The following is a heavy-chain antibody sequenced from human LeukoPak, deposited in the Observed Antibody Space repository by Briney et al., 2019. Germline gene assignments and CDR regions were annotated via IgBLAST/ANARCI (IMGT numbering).Heavy chain of an antibody. CDR3: TTEELAYYYYGMDV. Sequence: PGGSLRLSCAASGFTFSNAWMSWVRQAPGKGLEWVGRLKSTADGETTDYAAPVKGRFTISRDDSKNTLYLQMNSLKTEDTAVYYCTTEELAYYYYGMDVWGQGTTVTVSS. V-gene: IGHV3-15*01. D-gene: IGHD1-26*01. CDR2: LKSTADGETT. J-gene: IGHJ6*02. CDR1: GFTFSNAW.